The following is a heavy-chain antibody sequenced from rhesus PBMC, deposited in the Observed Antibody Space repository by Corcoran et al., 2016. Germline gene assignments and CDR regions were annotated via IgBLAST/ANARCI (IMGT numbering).Heavy chain of an antibody. CDR2: FYGSSTST. Sequence: QVQLQESGPGVVKPSETLSLTCAVSGGSISDSYRWSWIRQPPGKGLEWIGYFYGSSTSTTYNPSRSTRVTISNDTSRNQFSLRLVSVAAADTAVYYGARGYGTGSGCYLGLDSWGQGVVVTVSS. V-gene: IGHV4S10*01. D-gene: IGHD2-21*01. J-gene: IGHJ6*01. CDR1: GGSISDSYR. CDR3: ARGYGTGSGCYLGLDS.